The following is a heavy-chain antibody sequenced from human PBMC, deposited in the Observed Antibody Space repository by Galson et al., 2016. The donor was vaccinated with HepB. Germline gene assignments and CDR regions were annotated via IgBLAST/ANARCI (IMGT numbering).Heavy chain of an antibody. CDR1: GGSISSYS. Sequence: SETLSLTCTVSGGSISSYSWSWIRQPPGKGLEWIGYMFHSGSTNYDSSLKSRVTISVDMSKNQFFLNLTLVTAADTAVFYCARLNLRGRYLYYGMDVWGQGTTVTVSS. J-gene: IGHJ6*02. D-gene: IGHD1-26*01. V-gene: IGHV4-59*01. CDR2: MFHSGST. CDR3: ARLNLRGRYLYYGMDV.